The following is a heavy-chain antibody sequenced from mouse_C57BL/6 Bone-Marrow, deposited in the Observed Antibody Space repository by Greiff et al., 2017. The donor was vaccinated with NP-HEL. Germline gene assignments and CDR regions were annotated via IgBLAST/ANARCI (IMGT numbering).Heavy chain of an antibody. CDR2: ISNGGGST. V-gene: IGHV5-12*01. J-gene: IGHJ4*01. CDR1: GFTFSDYY. CDR3: ARQGLPDPLYAMDY. Sequence: EVKLMESGGGLVQPGGSLKLSCAASGFTFSDYYMYWVRQTPEKRLEWVAYISNGGGSTYYPDTVKGRFTISRDNAKNTLYLQMSRLKSEDTAMYYCARQGLPDPLYAMDYWGQGTSVTVSS.